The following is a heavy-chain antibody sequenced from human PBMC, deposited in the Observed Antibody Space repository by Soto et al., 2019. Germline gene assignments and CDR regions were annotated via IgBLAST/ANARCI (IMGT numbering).Heavy chain of an antibody. D-gene: IGHD3-22*01. CDR2: IYYSGST. CDR1: GGSISSSSYY. J-gene: IGHJ1*01. Sequence: LSLTCTVSGGSISSSSYYWGWIRQPPGKGLEWIGSIYYSGSTYYNPSLKSRVTISVDTSKNQFSLKLSSVTAADTAVYYCARHSRTEVVVIYAGPGYFQHWGQGTLVTVSS. V-gene: IGHV4-39*01. CDR3: ARHSRTEVVVIYAGPGYFQH.